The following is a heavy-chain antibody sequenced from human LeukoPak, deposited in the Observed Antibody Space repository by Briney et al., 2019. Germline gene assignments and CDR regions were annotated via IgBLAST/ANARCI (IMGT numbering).Heavy chain of an antibody. J-gene: IGHJ5*02. CDR2: INPSGGST. CDR1: GYTFNRHY. Sequence: GASVKVSCKASGYTFNRHYIHWVRQPSGQGLEGRGIINPSGGSTSYAQKFQGRVTMTRDTSTSTVYMELSSLRSEDTAVYYCARDRGSGPQGWFDPWGQGTLVTVSS. D-gene: IGHD2-15*01. V-gene: IGHV1-46*02. CDR3: ARDRGSGPQGWFDP.